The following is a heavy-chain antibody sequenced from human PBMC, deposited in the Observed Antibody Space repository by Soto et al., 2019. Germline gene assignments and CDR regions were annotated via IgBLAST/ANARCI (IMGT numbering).Heavy chain of an antibody. V-gene: IGHV1-58*01. Sequence: WASVKVSCKASGFTFTSSAVQWVRQARGQRLEWIGWIVVGSGNTNYAQKLQGRVTMATDTSTSTAYMELRSLRSDDTAVYYCARDGYYGSGSYMTNFDYWGQGTLVTVSS. CDR3: ARDGYYGSGSYMTNFDY. CDR1: GFTFTSSA. D-gene: IGHD3-10*01. J-gene: IGHJ4*02. CDR2: IVVGSGNT.